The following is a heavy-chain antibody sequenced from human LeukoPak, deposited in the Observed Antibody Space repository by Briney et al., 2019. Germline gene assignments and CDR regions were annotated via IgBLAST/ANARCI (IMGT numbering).Heavy chain of an antibody. V-gene: IGHV4-59*08. CDR1: GGSISGFH. D-gene: IGHD3-16*01. J-gene: IGHJ5*02. CDR2: VFYSGGT. Sequence: SETLSLTCTVSGGSISGFHWSWIRQPPGKGLEYIGDVFYSGGTNYNSSLKSRLTISVDTSRNQFSLKLTSVTAADTAVYYCARLYAGAYTRLDPWGQRTLVAVSS. CDR3: ARLYAGAYTRLDP.